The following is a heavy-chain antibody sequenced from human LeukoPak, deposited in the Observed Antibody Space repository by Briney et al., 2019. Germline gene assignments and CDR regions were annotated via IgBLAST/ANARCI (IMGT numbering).Heavy chain of an antibody. Sequence: SETLSLTCTVSGGSISSYYWSWVRQPPGKGLEWIGYFYYSGSTNYNPSLKSRVTISVDTSKNQFSLKLSSVTAADTAVYYCARERSEEYSSSSNWFDPWGQGTLVTVSS. D-gene: IGHD6-6*01. CDR2: FYYSGST. V-gene: IGHV4-59*01. J-gene: IGHJ5*02. CDR1: GGSISSYY. CDR3: ARERSEEYSSSSNWFDP.